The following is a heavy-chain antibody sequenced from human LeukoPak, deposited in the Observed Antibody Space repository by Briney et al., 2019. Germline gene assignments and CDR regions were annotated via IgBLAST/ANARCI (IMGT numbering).Heavy chain of an antibody. CDR1: GFTFSSYE. CDR2: ISSSGSAI. Sequence: PGGSLSLPCAASGFTFSSYEMNWVRQAPGKGLEWVSKISSSGSAIYYADSVKGRFTISRDNAKSTLYLQMNSLRVEDTAVYYCARGGSLGYWGQGTLVTVSS. D-gene: IGHD6-19*01. CDR3: ARGGSLGY. V-gene: IGHV3-48*03. J-gene: IGHJ4*02.